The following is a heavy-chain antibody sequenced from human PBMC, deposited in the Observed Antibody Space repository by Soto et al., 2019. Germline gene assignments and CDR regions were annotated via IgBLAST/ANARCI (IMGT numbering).Heavy chain of an antibody. J-gene: IGHJ1*01. V-gene: IGHV1-69*13. Sequence: SVKVSCKASGGTFSSYAISWVRQAPGQGLEWMGGIIPIFGTANYAQKFQGRVTITADESTSTAYMELSSLRSEDTAVYYCARGMVVAATPFAEYFQHWGQGTLVTVSS. CDR2: IIPIFGTA. D-gene: IGHD2-15*01. CDR1: GGTFSSYA. CDR3: ARGMVVAATPFAEYFQH.